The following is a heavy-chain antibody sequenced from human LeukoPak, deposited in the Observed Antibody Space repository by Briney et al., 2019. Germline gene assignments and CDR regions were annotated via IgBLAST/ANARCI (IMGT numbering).Heavy chain of an antibody. J-gene: IGHJ4*02. CDR2: ISSSSSTI. CDR1: GFTFSSYS. V-gene: IGHV3-48*01. CDR3: ARALSSGSYGFDY. Sequence: GGSLRLSCAASGFTFSSYSMNWVRQAPGKGLEWVSYISSSSSTIYYADSVKGRFTISSDNAKNSRYLQMNSLRAEDTAVYYCARALSSGSYGFDYWGQGTLVTVSS. D-gene: IGHD1-26*01.